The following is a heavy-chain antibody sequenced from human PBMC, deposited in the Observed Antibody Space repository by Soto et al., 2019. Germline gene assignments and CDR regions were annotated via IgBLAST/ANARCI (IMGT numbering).Heavy chain of an antibody. Sequence: VQLVQSGAEVKKPGASVKVSCKASGYKLNRYVMHWVRQATGQRPEWMGWIDAGNGKTKYSEKFQGRATITSDTTASTAYMELTTLRSEDRGVDYCARGRGWYDYWGQGTQVIVSS. CDR1: GYKLNRYV. CDR2: IDAGNGKT. D-gene: IGHD6-19*01. V-gene: IGHV1-3*01. CDR3: ARGRGWYDY. J-gene: IGHJ4*02.